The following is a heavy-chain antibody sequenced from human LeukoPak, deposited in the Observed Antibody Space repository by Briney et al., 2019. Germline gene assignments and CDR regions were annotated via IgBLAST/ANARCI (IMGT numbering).Heavy chain of an antibody. D-gene: IGHD4-17*01. Sequence: GGSLRLSCAASAFSFSSFAMTWVRQAPGKGLEWVSGIHGSGVTTYYADSVKGRFTISRDNSREMLYLQMNSLRVEDTAVYYCAKDPNGDYVGAFDSWGQGTMVTVSS. CDR3: AKDPNGDYVGAFDS. J-gene: IGHJ3*02. CDR1: AFSFSSFA. CDR2: IHGSGVTT. V-gene: IGHV3-23*01.